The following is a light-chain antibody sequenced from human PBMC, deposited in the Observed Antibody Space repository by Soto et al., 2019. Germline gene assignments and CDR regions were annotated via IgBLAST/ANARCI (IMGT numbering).Light chain of an antibody. CDR1: QSVLYNSNNKNH. CDR2: GAS. Sequence: DFVMTQAQDSLAVSLAERATINCKSSQSVLYNSNNKNHLGWFQQKPGHPPKLLIYGASFRPSGVPDRFSGSGSGTDFTLTISSLQAEDVAVYYCQQYYSIPFTFGQGTKLEI. J-gene: IGKJ2*01. CDR3: QQYYSIPFT. V-gene: IGKV4-1*01.